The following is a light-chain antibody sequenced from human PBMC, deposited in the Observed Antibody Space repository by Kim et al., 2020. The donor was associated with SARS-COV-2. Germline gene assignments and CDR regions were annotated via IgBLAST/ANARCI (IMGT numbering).Light chain of an antibody. V-gene: IGKV3-20*01. CDR2: GAS. CDR1: QSISSSD. J-gene: IGKJ4*01. Sequence: PGERASRSGGASQSISSSDLAWYQQRPGQAPRLIIYGASSRATGIPDMFSGSGSGTDFTLTISRLEPEDFAVYYCQQYGTSPLTFGGGTKVDIK. CDR3: QQYGTSPLT.